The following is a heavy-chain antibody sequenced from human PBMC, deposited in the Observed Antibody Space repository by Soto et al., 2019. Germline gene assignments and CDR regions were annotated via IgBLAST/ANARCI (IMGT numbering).Heavy chain of an antibody. D-gene: IGHD6-13*01. V-gene: IGHV3-53*01. CDR1: GFTVSSTY. CDR2: IYGGLTT. Sequence: GGSLRLSCAASGFTVSSTYMTWVRQAPGKGLEWVSVIYGGLTTSYADSVKGRFTISRDNSKNTVFLQMNSLRGEDTAVYYCARDRIEAAGTPRFNYYYGMDVWGQGTTVTVSS. CDR3: ARDRIEAAGTPRFNYYYGMDV. J-gene: IGHJ6*02.